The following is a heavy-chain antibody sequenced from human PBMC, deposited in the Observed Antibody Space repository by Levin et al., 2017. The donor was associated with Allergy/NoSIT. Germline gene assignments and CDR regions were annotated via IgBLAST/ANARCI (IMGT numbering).Heavy chain of an antibody. CDR3: AKDREIEQWLVRLWDY. J-gene: IGHJ4*02. D-gene: IGHD6-19*01. V-gene: IGHV3-23*01. CDR1: GFTFSSYA. Sequence: LPGGSLRLSCAASGFTFSSYAMSWVRQAPGKGLEWVSAISGSGGSTYYADSVKGRFTISRDNSKNTLYLQMNSLRAEDTAVYYCAKDREIEQWLVRLWDYWGQGTLVTVSS. CDR2: ISGSGGST.